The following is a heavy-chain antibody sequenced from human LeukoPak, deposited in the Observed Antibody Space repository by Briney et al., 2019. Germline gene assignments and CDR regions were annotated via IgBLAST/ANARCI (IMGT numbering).Heavy chain of an antibody. CDR1: GFTFSSYS. CDR3: ARLLLNYYDSSGYPESAFDY. Sequence: GGSLGLSCAASGFTFSSYSMNWVRQAPGKGLEWVSSISSSSSYIYYADSVKGRFTISRDNAKNSLYLQMNSLRAEDTAVYYCARLLLNYYDSSGYPESAFDYWGQGTLVTVSS. V-gene: IGHV3-21*01. CDR2: ISSSSSYI. J-gene: IGHJ4*02. D-gene: IGHD3-22*01.